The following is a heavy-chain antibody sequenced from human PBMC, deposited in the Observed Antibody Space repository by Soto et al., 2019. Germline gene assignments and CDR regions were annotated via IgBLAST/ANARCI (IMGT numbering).Heavy chain of an antibody. CDR2: ISSNGGST. D-gene: IGHD2-2*01. CDR1: GFTFGSYA. V-gene: IGHV3-64D*06. J-gene: IGHJ4*02. CDR3: VKTSNCSSTSCHAPFDY. Sequence: PGGSLRLSCSASGFTFGSYAMHWVRQAPGKGLEYVSAISSNGGSTYYADSVKGRFTISRDNSKNTLYLQMSSLRAEDTAVYYCVKTSNCSSTSCHAPFDYWGQGTLVTVSS.